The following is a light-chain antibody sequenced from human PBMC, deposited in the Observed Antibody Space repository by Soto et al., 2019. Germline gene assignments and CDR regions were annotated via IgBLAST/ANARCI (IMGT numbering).Light chain of an antibody. CDR2: DAS. J-gene: IGKJ2*01. CDR1: QSISTW. Sequence: DIQMTQSPSTLSASVGDRVTITCRASQSISTWLAWYQQKPGKAPKLLIYDASSLQSGVPSRFSGHGSGTDFTLTISSLQPDDFATYYCQQYNSYTTFGQGTKLEFK. CDR3: QQYNSYTT. V-gene: IGKV1-5*01.